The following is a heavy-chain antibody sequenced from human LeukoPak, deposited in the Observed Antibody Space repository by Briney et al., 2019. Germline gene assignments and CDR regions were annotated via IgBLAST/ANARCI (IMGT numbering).Heavy chain of an antibody. D-gene: IGHD1-26*01. CDR3: TRGVGATDS. J-gene: IGHJ4*02. CDR1: GFTFLPFG. Sequence: PGGSLRLSCTTSGFTFLPFGMTWVRQAPGKGLGWIGFIRSEVYGGTADYAASVKGRFIISRDDSKSIAYLQLNSLKTDDTAVYYCTRGVGATDSWGQGTLVTVSS. V-gene: IGHV3-49*04. CDR2: IRSEVYGGTA.